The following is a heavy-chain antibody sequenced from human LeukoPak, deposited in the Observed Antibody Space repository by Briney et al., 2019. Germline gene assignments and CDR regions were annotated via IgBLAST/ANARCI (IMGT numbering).Heavy chain of an antibody. CDR2: IYTSGST. D-gene: IGHD6-19*01. CDR3: ARGGGGGWFSNYYYYYYMDV. CDR1: GGSISSGSYY. V-gene: IGHV4-61*02. J-gene: IGHJ6*03. Sequence: SETLSLTCTVSGGSISSGSYYWSWIRQPAGKGLEWIGRIYTSGSTNYNPSLKSRVTMSVDTSKNQFSLKLSSVTAADTAVYYCARGGGGGWFSNYYYYYYMDVWGKGTTVTISS.